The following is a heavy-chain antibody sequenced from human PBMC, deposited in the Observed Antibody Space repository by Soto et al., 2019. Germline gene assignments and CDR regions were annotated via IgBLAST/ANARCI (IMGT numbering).Heavy chain of an antibody. V-gene: IGHV4-34*01. J-gene: IGHJ4*02. CDR1: GGSFSGYS. CDR2: INRSGST. CDR3: ASPYGGYAFRDS. D-gene: IGHD4-17*01. Sequence: QVQLQQWGAGLSKPSETLSLTCAVYGGSFSGYSWGWIRQPPGKGLEWIGEINRSGSTNYNPSLKSRVTISVDMSKNQFSLNLNSVTAADTAVYYRASPYGGYAFRDSWGQGTLVTVSS.